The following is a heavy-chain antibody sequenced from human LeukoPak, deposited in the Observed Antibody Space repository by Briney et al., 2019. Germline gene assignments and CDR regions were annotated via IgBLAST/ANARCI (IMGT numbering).Heavy chain of an antibody. D-gene: IGHD2-2*01. CDR2: INPNSGGT. V-gene: IGHV1-2*02. CDR3: ARRVPISSSTSLGWFDP. Sequence: ASVKVSCKASGYTFTGYYMHWVRQAPGQGLEWMGWINPNSGGTNYAQKFQGRVTMTRDTSISTAYMELSRLRSDDTAVYYCARRVPISSSTSLGWFDPWGQGTLVTVSS. CDR1: GYTFTGYY. J-gene: IGHJ5*02.